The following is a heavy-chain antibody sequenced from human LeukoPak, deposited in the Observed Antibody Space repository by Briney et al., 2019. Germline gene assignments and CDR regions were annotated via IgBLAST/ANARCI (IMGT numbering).Heavy chain of an antibody. CDR1: GYTFTGYY. V-gene: IGHV1-2*02. J-gene: IGHJ4*02. CDR2: INPNSGGT. Sequence: ASVKVSCKASGYTFTGYYMHWVRQAPGQGLEWMGWINPNSGGTNYAQKFQGRVTMTRDTSISTAYMELSRLRSDDTAVYYCARDSQYSSSWSSSFDSWGQGTLVTVSS. CDR3: ARDSQYSSSWSSSFDS. D-gene: IGHD2-2*01.